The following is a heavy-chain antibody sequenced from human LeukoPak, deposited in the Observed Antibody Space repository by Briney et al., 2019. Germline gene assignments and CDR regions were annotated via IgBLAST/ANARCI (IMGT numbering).Heavy chain of an antibody. V-gene: IGHV4-34*01. Sequence: SETLSLTCAVYGGSFSGYYWSWIRQPLGKGLEWIGEINHSGSTNYNPSLKSRVTISVDTSKNQFSLKLSSVTAADTAVYYCARGKVTYYYDSSGYYRLPNWFDPWGQGTLVTVSS. CDR3: ARGKVTYYYDSSGYYRLPNWFDP. J-gene: IGHJ5*02. CDR2: INHSGST. CDR1: GGSFSGYY. D-gene: IGHD3-22*01.